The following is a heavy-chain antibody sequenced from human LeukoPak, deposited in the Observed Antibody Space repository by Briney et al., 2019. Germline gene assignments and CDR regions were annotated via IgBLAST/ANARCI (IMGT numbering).Heavy chain of an antibody. D-gene: IGHD6-13*01. Sequence: SGTLSLTCAVSGGSISSSNWWSWVRPPPGKGLEWIGEIYHSGSTNYNPSLKSRVTISVDKSKNQFSLKLSSVTAADTAVYYCARDPYSSSWYGLAFDIWGQGTKVTVSS. V-gene: IGHV4-4*02. CDR1: GGSISSSNW. CDR2: IYHSGST. J-gene: IGHJ3*02. CDR3: ARDPYSSSWYGLAFDI.